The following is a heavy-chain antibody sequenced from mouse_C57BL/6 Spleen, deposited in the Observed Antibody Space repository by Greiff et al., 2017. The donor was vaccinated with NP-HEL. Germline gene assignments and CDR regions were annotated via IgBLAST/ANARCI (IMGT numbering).Heavy chain of an antibody. V-gene: IGHV1-37*01. J-gene: IGHJ2*01. D-gene: IGHD1-1*01. Sequence: LVESGPELVKPGASVKISCKASGYSFTGYFMNWVKQSHGQSLEWIGHINPYNGDTFYNQKFKGKATLTVDKSSSTAHMELLSLTSEDFAVYYCAREYYGSSYYFDYWGQGTTLTVSS. CDR2: INPYNGDT. CDR1: GYSFTGYF. CDR3: AREYYGSSYYFDY.